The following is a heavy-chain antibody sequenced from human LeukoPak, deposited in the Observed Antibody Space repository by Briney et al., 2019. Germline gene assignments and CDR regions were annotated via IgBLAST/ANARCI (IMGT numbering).Heavy chain of an antibody. CDR3: ARGRSFGRDAFDI. Sequence: SETLSLTCTVSGYSISSGYYWGWIRQPPGKGLEWIGSIYHSGSTYYNPSLKSRVTISVDTSKNQFSLKLSSVTAADTAVYYCARGRSFGRDAFDIWGQGTMVTVSS. D-gene: IGHD3-10*01. CDR1: GYSISSGYY. V-gene: IGHV4-38-2*02. CDR2: IYHSGST. J-gene: IGHJ3*02.